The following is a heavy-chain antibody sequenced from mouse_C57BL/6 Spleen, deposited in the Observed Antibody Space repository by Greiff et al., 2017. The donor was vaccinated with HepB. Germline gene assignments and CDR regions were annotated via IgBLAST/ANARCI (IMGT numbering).Heavy chain of an antibody. Sequence: EVKFEESGPGMVKPSQSLSLTCTVTGYSITSGYDWHWIRHFPGNKLEWLGYISYSGSTNYNPSLKSRISITHDTSKNHFFLKLNSVTTEDTATYYCAREGLLHYFDYWGQGTTLTVSS. CDR1: GYSITSGYD. D-gene: IGHD1-1*01. CDR3: AREGLLHYFDY. J-gene: IGHJ2*01. V-gene: IGHV3-1*01. CDR2: ISYSGST.